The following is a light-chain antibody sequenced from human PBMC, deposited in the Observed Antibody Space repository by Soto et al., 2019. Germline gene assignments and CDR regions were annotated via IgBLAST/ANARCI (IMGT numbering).Light chain of an antibody. V-gene: IGKV3-20*01. CDR3: QQYGSSRSIT. J-gene: IGKJ5*01. CDR2: GAS. CDR1: QSVSSSY. Sequence: EIVLTQSPGTLSLSPGERATLSCRASQSVSSSYLAWYQQKPGQAPRLLIYGASSRTTGIPDRFSGSGSGTDVTRTISRLEPEDLAVYYSQQYGSSRSITFGQGTRLEIK.